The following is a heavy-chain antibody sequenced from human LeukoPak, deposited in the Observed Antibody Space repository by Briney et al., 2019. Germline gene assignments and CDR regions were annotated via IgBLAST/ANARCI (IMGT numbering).Heavy chain of an antibody. CDR3: AGDSGWGDIVVVPAFY. D-gene: IGHD2-2*01. CDR2: ISSSSSYI. Sequence: GGSLRLSCAASGFTFSSYSMNWVRQAPGKGLEWVSSISSSSSYIYYADSVKGRFTISRDNAKNSLYLQMNSLRAEDTAVYYCAGDSGWGDIVVVPAFYWGQGTLVTVSS. V-gene: IGHV3-21*01. CDR1: GFTFSSYS. J-gene: IGHJ4*02.